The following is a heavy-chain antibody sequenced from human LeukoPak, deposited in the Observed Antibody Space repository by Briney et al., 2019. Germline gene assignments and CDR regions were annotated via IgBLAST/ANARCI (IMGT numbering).Heavy chain of an antibody. CDR1: GFTFSGSA. CDR3: TRRNVNSIPMFDY. J-gene: IGHJ4*02. D-gene: IGHD1-7*01. V-gene: IGHV3-73*01. Sequence: GGSLRLSCAASGFTFSGSAMHWVRQASGKGLEWVGRIRSKANSFATAYAASVKGRFTISRDESKNTAYLQMNSLKTEDTAVYYCTRRNVNSIPMFDYWGQGTLVTVSS. CDR2: IRSKANSFAT.